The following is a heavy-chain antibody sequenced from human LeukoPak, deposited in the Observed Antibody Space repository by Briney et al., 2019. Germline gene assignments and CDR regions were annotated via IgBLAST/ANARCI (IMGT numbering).Heavy chain of an antibody. D-gene: IGHD3-3*01. Sequence: GGSLRLSCAASGFTFSSHGMNWVRQAPGKGLEWVSGISPNGVITYYADSVKGRFTISRDNSKGTVYLQMNSLRAEDTAVYYCAKPLGIETIFGVVAPPFYDMDVWGKGTTVTVSS. CDR1: GFTFSSHG. V-gene: IGHV3-23*01. CDR2: ISPNGVIT. J-gene: IGHJ6*03. CDR3: AKPLGIETIFGVVAPPFYDMDV.